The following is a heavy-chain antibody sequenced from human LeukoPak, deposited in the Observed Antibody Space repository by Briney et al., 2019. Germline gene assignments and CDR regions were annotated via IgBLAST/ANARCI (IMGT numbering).Heavy chain of an antibody. Sequence: PSETLSLTCTVSGGSISSGGYYWSWIRQHPGKGLEWIGYIYYSGSTYYNPSLKSRVTISVDTSKNQFSLKLSSVTAADTAVYYCARAGRARDDIPSRHWYFDLWGRGTLVTVSS. J-gene: IGHJ2*01. V-gene: IGHV4-31*03. CDR2: IYYSGST. CDR3: ARAGRARDDIPSRHWYFDL. CDR1: GGSISSGGYY. D-gene: IGHD3-9*01.